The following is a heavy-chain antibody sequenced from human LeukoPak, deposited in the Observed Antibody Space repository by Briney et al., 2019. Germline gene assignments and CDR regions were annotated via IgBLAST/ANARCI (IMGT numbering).Heavy chain of an antibody. CDR2: IIPIFGTA. J-gene: IGHJ5*02. V-gene: IGHV1-69*13. CDR3: ARARSDRGNTYDYSNSGFDP. D-gene: IGHD4-11*01. CDR1: GYTFTGYY. Sequence: SVKVSCKASGYTFTGYYMHWVRQAPGQGLEWMGGIIPIFGTANYAQKFQGRVTITADESTSTAYMELSSLRSEDTAVYYCARARSDRGNTYDYSNSGFDPWGQGTLVTVSS.